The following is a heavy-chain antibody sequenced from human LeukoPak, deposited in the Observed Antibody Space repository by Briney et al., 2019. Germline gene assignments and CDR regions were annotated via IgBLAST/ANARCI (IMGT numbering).Heavy chain of an antibody. D-gene: IGHD1-26*01. CDR3: AKDRAWGAFVY. Sequence: GGSLRLSCAASGFTFSSYGMHWVRQAPGKGLEWVAVISYDGSNKYYADSVKGRFTISRDNSKNTLYLQMNSLRAEDTAVYYCAKDRAWGAFVYWGQGTLVTVSS. CDR2: ISYDGSNK. J-gene: IGHJ4*02. CDR1: GFTFSSYG. V-gene: IGHV3-30*18.